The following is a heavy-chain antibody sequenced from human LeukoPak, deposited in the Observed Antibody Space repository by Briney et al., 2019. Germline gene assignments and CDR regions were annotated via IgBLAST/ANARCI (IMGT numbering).Heavy chain of an antibody. Sequence: SETLSLTCTVSGGSISSYYWSWIRQPPGKGLEWIGYIYYSGSTNYNPSLKSRVTISVDTSKNQFSLKLSSVTAADTAVYYCARDDDSYGYTRWGQGTLVTVSS. D-gene: IGHD5-18*01. V-gene: IGHV4-59*01. CDR2: IYYSGST. J-gene: IGHJ4*02. CDR3: ARDDDSYGYTR. CDR1: GGSISSYY.